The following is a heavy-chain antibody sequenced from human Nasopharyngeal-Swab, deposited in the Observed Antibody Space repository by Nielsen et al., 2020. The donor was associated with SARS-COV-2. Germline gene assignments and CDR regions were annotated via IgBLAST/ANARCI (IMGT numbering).Heavy chain of an antibody. J-gene: IGHJ4*02. Sequence: GGSLRLSCKGSGYSFTSYWIGWVRQMPGKGLEWMGIIYPGDSDTRYSPSFQGQVTISADKSISTAYLQWSSLKASDTAVYYCMRLSSSWPDYWGQGTLVTVSS. D-gene: IGHD6-13*01. V-gene: IGHV5-51*01. CDR3: MRLSSSWPDY. CDR1: GYSFTSYW. CDR2: IYPGDSDT.